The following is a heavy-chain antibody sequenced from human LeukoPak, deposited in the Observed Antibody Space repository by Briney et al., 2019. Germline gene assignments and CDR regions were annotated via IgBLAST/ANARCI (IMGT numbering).Heavy chain of an antibody. V-gene: IGHV3-11*04. CDR3: AKGYCSSTNCYTYYYFYMDV. J-gene: IGHJ6*03. D-gene: IGHD2-2*02. CDR1: GFTFSDYY. CDR2: ISSSGSTI. Sequence: GGSLRLSCAASGFTFSDYYMSWIRQAPGKGLEWVSYISSSGSTIYYADSVKGRFTISRDNSKNTLYLQMNSLRPEDTAVYYCAKGYCSSTNCYTYYYFYMDVWGKGTTVTVSS.